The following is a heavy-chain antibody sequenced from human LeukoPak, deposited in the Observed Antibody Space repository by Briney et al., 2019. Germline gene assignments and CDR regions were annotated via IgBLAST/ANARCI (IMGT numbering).Heavy chain of an antibody. Sequence: GESLKISCKGSGYSFTSYWISWVRQMPGKGLEWMGRIDPSDSYTNYSPSFQGHVTISADKSISTAYLQWSSLKASDTAMYYCARHDIAAAGTGDAFDIWGQGTMVTVSS. J-gene: IGHJ3*02. CDR2: IDPSDSYT. CDR3: ARHDIAAAGTGDAFDI. CDR1: GYSFTSYW. V-gene: IGHV5-10-1*01. D-gene: IGHD6-13*01.